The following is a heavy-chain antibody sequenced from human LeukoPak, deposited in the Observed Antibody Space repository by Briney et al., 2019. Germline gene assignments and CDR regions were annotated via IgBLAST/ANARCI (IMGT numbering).Heavy chain of an antibody. Sequence: SQTLSLTCAISGDSVSSNSAAWNWIRQSPSGGLEWLVRTYYRSKWYNDYAVSVKTRITINPDTSKNQFSLQLTSLTPEDTAVDYWAKDNTGAIDYWGQGTLVTVFS. CDR1: GDSVSSNSAA. CDR2: TYYRSKWYN. D-gene: IGHD7-27*01. CDR3: AKDNTGAIDY. V-gene: IGHV6-1*01. J-gene: IGHJ4*02.